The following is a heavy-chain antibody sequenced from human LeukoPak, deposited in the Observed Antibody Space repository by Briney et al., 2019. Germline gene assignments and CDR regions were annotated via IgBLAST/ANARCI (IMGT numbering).Heavy chain of an antibody. V-gene: IGHV1-8*01. J-gene: IGHJ4*02. CDR2: MNPNSGNT. Sequence: ASVKVSCKASGYTFSNYAINWVRQASGQGLEWMGWMNPNSGNTGYAQKFQGRDTMTGNTSRSTAYMELRNLRSADTAVYYCVNRIGGYDSGWGQGTLVTVSS. CDR3: VNRIGGYDSG. CDR1: GYTFSNYA. D-gene: IGHD5-12*01.